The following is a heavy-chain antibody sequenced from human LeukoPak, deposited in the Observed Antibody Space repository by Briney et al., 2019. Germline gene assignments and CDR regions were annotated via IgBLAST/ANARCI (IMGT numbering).Heavy chain of an antibody. V-gene: IGHV4-59*01. Sequence: SETLSLTCTVSGGSISSYYWSWIRQPPGKGLEWIGYIYYSGSTNYNPSLKSRVTISVDTSKNQFSLKLSSVTAADTAVYYCARDYYGSGSYRGFDPWGQGTLVTV. CDR2: IYYSGST. CDR3: ARDYYGSGSYRGFDP. D-gene: IGHD3-10*01. CDR1: GGSISSYY. J-gene: IGHJ5*02.